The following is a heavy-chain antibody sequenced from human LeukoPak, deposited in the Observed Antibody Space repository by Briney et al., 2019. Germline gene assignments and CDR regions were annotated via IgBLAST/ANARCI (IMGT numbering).Heavy chain of an antibody. CDR1: GFTFSSYG. Sequence: PGGSLRLSCAASGFTFSSYGMHWVRQAPGKGLEWVAVISYDGSNKYYADSVKGRFTISRDNSRNTLYLQMNRLRAEDTAVYYCARDKGGSYCGGDCYPDYWGQGTLVTVSS. V-gene: IGHV3-30*19. CDR2: ISYDGSNK. CDR3: ARDKGGSYCGGDCYPDY. D-gene: IGHD2-21*02. J-gene: IGHJ4*02.